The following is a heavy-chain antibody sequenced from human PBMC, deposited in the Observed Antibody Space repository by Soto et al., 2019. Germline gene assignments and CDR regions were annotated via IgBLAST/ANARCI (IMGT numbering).Heavy chain of an antibody. V-gene: IGHV3-21*01. Sequence: GGSLRLSCAASGFTFSSYSMNWVRQAPGKGLEWVSSISRTSSYIYYADSVKGRFTISRDNAKNSLFLQMNSLRAEDTAVYYCAGGGQLDPWGQGTLVTVSS. CDR2: ISRTSSYI. D-gene: IGHD1-26*01. CDR1: GFTFSSYS. J-gene: IGHJ5*02. CDR3: AGGGQLDP.